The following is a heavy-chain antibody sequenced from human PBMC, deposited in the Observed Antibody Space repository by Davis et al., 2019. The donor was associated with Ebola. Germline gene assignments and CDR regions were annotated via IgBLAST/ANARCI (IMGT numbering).Heavy chain of an antibody. Sequence: SVPVSRLACVCSFTDADIIRARQPPGQGREWMGWISTYNGNTNYTQKVQGRITMTTDTSTSTAYMELRSLRSDDTARYYCARDVRGITGPSEYWGQGTLVTVSS. CDR3: ARDVRGITGPSEY. CDR2: ISTYNGNT. D-gene: IGHD1-1*01. CDR1: VCSFTDAD. V-gene: IGHV1-18*01. J-gene: IGHJ4*02.